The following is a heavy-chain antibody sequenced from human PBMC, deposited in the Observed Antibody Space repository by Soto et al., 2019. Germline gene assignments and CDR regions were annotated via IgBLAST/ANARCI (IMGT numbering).Heavy chain of an antibody. D-gene: IGHD5-18*01. CDR2: ISYSGTT. V-gene: IGHV4-30-4*08. Sequence: SETLSLTCTVSSGSISSTIYSWDWIRQPPGGGLEWIGFISYSGTTSYSPSLKSRVAISLDTSKNQFSLSLSSVTAADTAVYYCARGRGYSYGLDPWGQGTLVTVSS. J-gene: IGHJ5*02. CDR3: ARGRGYSYGLDP. CDR1: SGSISSTIYS.